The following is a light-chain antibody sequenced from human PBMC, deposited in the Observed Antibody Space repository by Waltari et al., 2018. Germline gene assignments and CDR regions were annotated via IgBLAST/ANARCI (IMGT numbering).Light chain of an antibody. CDR2: EVS. CDR3: MQSIQFPLT. CDR1: QRLLHSDGKTH. Sequence: DVVMTQTQLALSVTPGQPASIPCNSSQRLLHSDGKTHLYWYLQKPGQPPQLLIYEVSNRFSGVPDRFSGSGSGTDFTLKISRVEAEDVGLYYCMQSIQFPLTFGGGTKVEIK. J-gene: IGKJ4*01. V-gene: IGKV2D-29*01.